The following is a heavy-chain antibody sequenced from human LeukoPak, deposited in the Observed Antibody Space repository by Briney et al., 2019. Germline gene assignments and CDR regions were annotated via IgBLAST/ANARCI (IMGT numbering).Heavy chain of an antibody. D-gene: IGHD3-22*01. J-gene: IGHJ4*02. CDR3: ARDSVYYDSRGYYPSTFDY. Sequence: GGSLRLSCAASGFTFSSYEMNWVRQAPGKGLEWVSYISSSGSTIYYADSVEGRFTISRDNAKNSLYLQMNSLRAEDTAVYYCARDSVYYDSRGYYPSTFDYWGQGTLVTVSS. CDR1: GFTFSSYE. CDR2: ISSSGSTI. V-gene: IGHV3-48*03.